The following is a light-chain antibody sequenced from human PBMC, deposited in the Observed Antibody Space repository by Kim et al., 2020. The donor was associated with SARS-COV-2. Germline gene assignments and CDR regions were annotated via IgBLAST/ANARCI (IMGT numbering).Light chain of an antibody. V-gene: IGLV4-69*01. J-gene: IGLJ3*02. CDR2: VNSDSSH. CDR1: SAHSSYT. CDR3: QTWGTGIWV. Sequence: FKLTCMQRSAHSSYTNAWHKQQPEKGRRYFMKVNSDSSHRKGDGIPHRFSGSSSGAERYLTISSLQSEDEADYYCQTWGTGIWVFGGGTQLTVL.